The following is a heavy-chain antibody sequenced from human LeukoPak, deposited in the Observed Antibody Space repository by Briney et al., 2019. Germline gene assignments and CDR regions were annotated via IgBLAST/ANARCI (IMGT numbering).Heavy chain of an antibody. J-gene: IGHJ4*02. CDR1: GFTFNSYG. V-gene: IGHV3-33*01. Sequence: GRSLRLSCAASGFTFNSYGMHWVRQAPGKGLEWVAVIWYDGSNKYYADSVKGRFTISRDKSKNTLYLQMNSLRAEDTAVYYCARDGSGDYFDYWGQGTLVTVSS. D-gene: IGHD3-10*01. CDR2: IWYDGSNK. CDR3: ARDGSGDYFDY.